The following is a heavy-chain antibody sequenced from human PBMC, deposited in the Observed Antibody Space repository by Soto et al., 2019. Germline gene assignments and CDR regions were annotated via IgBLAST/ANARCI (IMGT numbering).Heavy chain of an antibody. J-gene: IGHJ4*02. Sequence: PSETLSLTCAVYGGSFSGYYWSWIRQPPGKGLEWIGEINHSGSTNYNPSLKSRVTISVDTSKNQFSLKLSSVTAADTAVYYCARGRVTMVRGVKPPYFDYWGQGTLVTVSS. CDR1: GGSFSGYY. CDR2: INHSGST. D-gene: IGHD3-10*01. CDR3: ARGRVTMVRGVKPPYFDY. V-gene: IGHV4-34*01.